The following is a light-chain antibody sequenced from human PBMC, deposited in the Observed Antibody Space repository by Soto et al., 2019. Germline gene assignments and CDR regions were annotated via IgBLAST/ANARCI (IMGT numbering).Light chain of an antibody. CDR2: DAS. CDR1: QSVTSY. V-gene: IGKV3-11*01. Sequence: EIVLTQSPATLSLSPGERATLSCRASQSVTSYLGWYQQKPGHAPRLLIYDASNRATGIPARFSGSGSGTDFTLTISRLEPEDFAVYYCQQRSNWPLTFGGGTKVEIK. J-gene: IGKJ4*01. CDR3: QQRSNWPLT.